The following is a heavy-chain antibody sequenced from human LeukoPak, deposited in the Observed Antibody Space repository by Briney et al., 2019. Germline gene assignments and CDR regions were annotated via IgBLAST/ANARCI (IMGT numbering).Heavy chain of an antibody. D-gene: IGHD5-18*01. CDR3: ARDADGYED. V-gene: IGHV3-7*01. CDR1: GFTFSRAW. Sequence: GGSLRLSCAASGFTFSRAWMSWLRQAPGKGLEWVANIKEDGSEDYYADSVKGRFAISKDNAKNSLYLQMNSLRAEDTAMYYCARDADGYEDWGQGTLVTVSP. J-gene: IGHJ4*02. CDR2: IKEDGSED.